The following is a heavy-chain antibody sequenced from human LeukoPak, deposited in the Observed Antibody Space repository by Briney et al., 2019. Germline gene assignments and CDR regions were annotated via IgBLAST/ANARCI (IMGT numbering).Heavy chain of an antibody. Sequence: PSETLSLTCTVSGASISTYYWTWVRQPPGKRLEWIGNICNSGDTNYSPSNYNPSLKSRVTISLDTSKNQFSLWLSSVTAADTAVYYCASFYYESSGNYYVPFDYWGQGTLVTVSS. CDR2: ICNSGDTNYSPS. D-gene: IGHD3-22*01. J-gene: IGHJ4*02. V-gene: IGHV4-4*08. CDR3: ASFYYESSGNYYVPFDY. CDR1: GASISTYY.